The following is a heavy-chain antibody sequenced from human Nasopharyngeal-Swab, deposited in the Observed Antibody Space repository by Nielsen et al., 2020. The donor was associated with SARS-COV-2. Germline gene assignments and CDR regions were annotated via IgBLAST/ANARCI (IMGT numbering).Heavy chain of an antibody. CDR3: AREDLSRSFDSSGYYSYYYGMDV. CDR2: IIPIFGTA. D-gene: IGHD3-22*01. V-gene: IGHV1-69*06. Sequence: WVRQAPGQGLEWMGGIIPIFGTANYAQKFQGRVTITADKSTSTAYMELSSLRSEDTAVYYCAREDLSRSFDSSGYYSYYYGMDVWGQGTTVTVSS. J-gene: IGHJ6*02.